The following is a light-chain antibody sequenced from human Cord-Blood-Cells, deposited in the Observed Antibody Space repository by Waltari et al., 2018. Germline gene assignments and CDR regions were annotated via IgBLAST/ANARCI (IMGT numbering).Light chain of an antibody. CDR1: QSISSY. V-gene: IGKV1-39*01. J-gene: IGKJ2*01. CDR2: AAS. Sequence: DLQMTQSPSSLSASVGDRVTITFRASQSISSYLNWYQQKPGKAPKLLIYAASSLQSGVPSRFSGSGSGTDFTLTISSLQPEDFATYYCQQSYSTPMYTFGQGTKLEIK. CDR3: QQSYSTPMYT.